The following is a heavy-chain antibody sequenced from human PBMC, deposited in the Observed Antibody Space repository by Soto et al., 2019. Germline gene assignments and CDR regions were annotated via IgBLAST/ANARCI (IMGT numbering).Heavy chain of an antibody. J-gene: IGHJ5*02. D-gene: IGHD6-19*01. Sequence: QVQLVQSGAEVKKPGASVKVSCKASGYTFTSYGISWVRQAPGQGLEWMGWISAYNGNTNYAQKLQGRVTMTTDTSTSTAYMELRSLRSDDTAVFYCARDGPPGEQWLVREGWFDPWGQGTLVTVSS. CDR1: GYTFTSYG. CDR2: ISAYNGNT. V-gene: IGHV1-18*01. CDR3: ARDGPPGEQWLVREGWFDP.